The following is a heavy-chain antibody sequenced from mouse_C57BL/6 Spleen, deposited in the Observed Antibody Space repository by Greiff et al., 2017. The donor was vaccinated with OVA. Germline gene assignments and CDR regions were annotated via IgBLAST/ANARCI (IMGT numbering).Heavy chain of an antibody. CDR3: ARTRSGYPDY. V-gene: IGHV1-42*01. Sequence: EVQLQQSGPELVKPGASVKISCKASGYSFTGYYMNWVKQSPEKSLEWIGEINPSTGGTTYNQKFKAKATLTVDKSSSTAYMQLKSLTSEDSAVYYCARTRSGYPDYWGQGTTLTVSS. CDR1: GYSFTGYY. D-gene: IGHD3-2*02. CDR2: INPSTGGT. J-gene: IGHJ2*01.